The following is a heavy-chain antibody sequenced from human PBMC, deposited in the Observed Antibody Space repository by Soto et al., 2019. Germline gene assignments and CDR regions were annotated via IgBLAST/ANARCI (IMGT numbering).Heavy chain of an antibody. V-gene: IGHV5-51*01. CDR3: ARGNYYDSRRGFDI. Sequence: GKGLEWMGIIYPGDSDTRYSPSFQGQVTISADKSISTAYLQWSSLKASDTAMYYCARGNYYDSRRGFDICGQGTIVTVSS. CDR2: IYPGDSDT. D-gene: IGHD3-22*01. J-gene: IGHJ3*02.